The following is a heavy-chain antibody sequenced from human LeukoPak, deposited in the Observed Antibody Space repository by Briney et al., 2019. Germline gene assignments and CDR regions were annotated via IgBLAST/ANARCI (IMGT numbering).Heavy chain of an antibody. CDR2: IWYDGSNK. Sequence: GGSLRLSCAAPGFTFSSYGMHWVRQAPGKGLEWVAVIWYDGSNKYYADSVKGRFTISRDNSKNTLYLQMNSLRAEDTAVYYCARASRWGDRGYSYGFDYWGQGTLVTVSS. D-gene: IGHD5-18*01. J-gene: IGHJ4*02. CDR1: GFTFSSYG. V-gene: IGHV3-33*01. CDR3: ARASRWGDRGYSYGFDY.